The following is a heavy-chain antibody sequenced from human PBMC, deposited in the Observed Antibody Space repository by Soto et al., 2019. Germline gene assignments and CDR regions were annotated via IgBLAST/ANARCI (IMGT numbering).Heavy chain of an antibody. Sequence: ASETLSLTCAVYGGSFSGYYWSWIRQPPGKGLEWIGEINHSGSTNYNPSLKSRVTISVDTSKNQFSLKLSSVTAADTAVYYCARGLMVRGVPPSDAFDIWGQGTMVTVSS. V-gene: IGHV4-34*01. J-gene: IGHJ3*02. CDR3: ARGLMVRGVPPSDAFDI. CDR1: GGSFSGYY. D-gene: IGHD3-10*01. CDR2: INHSGST.